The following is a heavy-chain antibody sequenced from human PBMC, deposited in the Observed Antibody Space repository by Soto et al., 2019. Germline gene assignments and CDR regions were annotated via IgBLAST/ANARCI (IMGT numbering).Heavy chain of an antibody. D-gene: IGHD3-9*01. V-gene: IGHV6-1*01. Sequence: SQTLSLTCAISGDSVSSNSAAWNWIRQSPSRGLEWLGRTYYRSKWYYDSALSVKSRITINPDTSKNQLSLQLNSVTPEDTAVYYCARDVGAGYYFDYWGQGTLVTVSS. CDR3: ARDVGAGYYFDY. CDR1: GDSVSSNSAA. J-gene: IGHJ4*02. CDR2: TYYRSKWYY.